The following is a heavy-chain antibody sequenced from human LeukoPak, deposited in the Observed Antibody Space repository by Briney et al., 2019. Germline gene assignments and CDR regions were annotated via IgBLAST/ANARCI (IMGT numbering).Heavy chain of an antibody. V-gene: IGHV3-33*01. CDR3: ARDEGGSGWYFWGS. CDR1: GFTFNSYG. D-gene: IGHD6-19*01. CDR2: IWYDGNKK. Sequence: PGGSLRLSCAASGFTFNSYGMHWVRQAPGRGLEWVAVIWYDGNKKYYTDSVKGRLTISRDNSKNTVYLQMNSLRDEDTAVYYCARDEGGSGWYFWGSWGQGTLVTVSS. J-gene: IGHJ5*02.